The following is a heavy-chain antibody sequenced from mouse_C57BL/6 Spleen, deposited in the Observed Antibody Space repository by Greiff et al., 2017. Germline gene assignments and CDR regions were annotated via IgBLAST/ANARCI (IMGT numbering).Heavy chain of an antibody. V-gene: IGHV1-7*01. CDR2: INPSSGYT. Sequence: VQVVESGAELAKPGASVKLSCKASGYTFTSYWMHWVKQRPGQGLEWIGYINPSSGYTKYNQKFKDKATLTADKSSSTAYMQLSSLTYEDSAVYYCARCYDGYYPYYAMDYWGQGTSVTVSA. D-gene: IGHD2-3*01. CDR1: GYTFTSYW. J-gene: IGHJ4*01. CDR3: ARCYDGYYPYYAMDY.